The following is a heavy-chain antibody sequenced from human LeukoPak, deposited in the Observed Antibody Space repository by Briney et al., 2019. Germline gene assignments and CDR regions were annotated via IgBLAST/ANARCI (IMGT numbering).Heavy chain of an antibody. V-gene: IGHV3-48*02. D-gene: IGHD2-8*01. Sequence: GGSLRLSCAAPGFTFSSFSMNWVRQAPGKGLEWVSYISSSSGTIHYADSVKGRFTISRENAKEALDLQVSSLRDEDTAVYYCARDLRLIWGQGALVTVSS. CDR2: ISSSSGTI. J-gene: IGHJ4*02. CDR3: ARDLRLI. CDR1: GFTFSSFS.